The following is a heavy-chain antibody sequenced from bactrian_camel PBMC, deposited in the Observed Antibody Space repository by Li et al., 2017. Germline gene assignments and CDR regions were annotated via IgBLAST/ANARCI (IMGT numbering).Heavy chain of an antibody. V-gene: IGHV3S25*01. J-gene: IGHJ4*01. Sequence: QLVESGGGSVQAGGSLRLSCAASAYTFKYGCMAWFRQAPGKEREGVAAMYQGGAKTYYADSVKGRFTISRDNAKNTVYLQMNSLTPEDTAVYYCVTDASLYYYWGQGTQVTVS. D-gene: IGHD4*01. CDR2: MYQGGAKT. CDR1: AYTFKYGC. CDR3: VTDASLYYY.